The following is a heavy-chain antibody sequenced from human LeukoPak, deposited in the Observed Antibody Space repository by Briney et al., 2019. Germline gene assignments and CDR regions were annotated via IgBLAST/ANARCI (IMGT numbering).Heavy chain of an antibody. J-gene: IGHJ4*02. CDR3: ARRSSGYYSTFDY. D-gene: IGHD3-22*01. CDR1: GGSISSYY. Sequence: SETLSLTCTVSGGSISSYYWSWIRQPPGKGLEWIGYIYYSGSTNYNPSLKSRVTISVDTSKNQFSLKLSSVTAADTAVYYCARRSSGYYSTFDYWGQGTLVTVSS. V-gene: IGHV4-59*08. CDR2: IYYSGST.